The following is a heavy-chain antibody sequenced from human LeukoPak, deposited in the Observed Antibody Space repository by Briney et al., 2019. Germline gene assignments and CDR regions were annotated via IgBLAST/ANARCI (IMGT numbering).Heavy chain of an antibody. Sequence: ASVKVSCKASGYTFTSYDINWVRQATGQGLEWMGWISAYNGNTNYAQKLQGRVTMTTDTSTSTAYMELRSLRSDDTAVYYCARIFTMVRGTREEYWFDPWGQGTLVTVSS. CDR2: ISAYNGNT. V-gene: IGHV1-18*01. CDR1: GYTFTSYD. D-gene: IGHD3-10*01. CDR3: ARIFTMVRGTREEYWFDP. J-gene: IGHJ5*02.